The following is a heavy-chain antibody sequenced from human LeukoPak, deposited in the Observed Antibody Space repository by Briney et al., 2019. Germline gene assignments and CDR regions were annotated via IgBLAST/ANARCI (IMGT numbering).Heavy chain of an antibody. J-gene: IGHJ4*02. D-gene: IGHD1-1*01. CDR1: GFTFSSYA. V-gene: IGHV3-30*04. CDR2: ISYDGSNK. CDR3: ARDPLGTRPGFDY. Sequence: GRSLRLSCAASGFTFSSYAMHWVRQAPGKGLEWVAVISYDGSNKYYADSVKGRFTISRDNSKNTLYLQMNSLRAEDTAVYYCARDPLGTRPGFDYWGQGTLVTVSS.